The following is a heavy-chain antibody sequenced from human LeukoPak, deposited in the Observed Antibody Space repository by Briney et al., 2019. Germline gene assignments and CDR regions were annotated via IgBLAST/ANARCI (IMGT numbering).Heavy chain of an antibody. J-gene: IGHJ4*02. CDR2: MTSSSDYM. D-gene: IGHD3-22*01. CDR3: ARETCTYEFDL. CDR1: GFTFSTYS. V-gene: IGHV3-21*01. Sequence: GGSLRLSCAAPGFTFSTYSMNWVRQAPGKGVEWVSSMTSSSDYMAYADAVKGRFTISRDNAQNSLYLQMNSLRADDTAVYYCARETCTYEFDLWGQGTLVTVSS.